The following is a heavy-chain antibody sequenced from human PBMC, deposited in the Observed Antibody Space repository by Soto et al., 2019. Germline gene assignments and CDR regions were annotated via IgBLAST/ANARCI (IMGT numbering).Heavy chain of an antibody. CDR1: GFAFNKFG. J-gene: IGHJ4*02. V-gene: IGHV3-30*18. D-gene: IGHD1-26*01. CDR2: ISYDGSYQ. Sequence: LRLSCEASGFAFNKFGMHWVRQAPGKGLEWVAFISYDGSYQYYADSVQGRLTITRDNSMNTLNMQLNSLRREDTAVYYCAKGGEVGGVLGDHWGQGTLVTVSS. CDR3: AKGGEVGGVLGDH.